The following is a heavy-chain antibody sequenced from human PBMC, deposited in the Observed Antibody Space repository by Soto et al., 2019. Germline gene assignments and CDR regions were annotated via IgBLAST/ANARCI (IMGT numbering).Heavy chain of an antibody. D-gene: IGHD1-26*01. CDR3: AKHTGRYSFDS. Sequence: PGGSLRLSCAASGFTFSNYAMSWVRHTPGKGLEWVSAIGASGGDTYYTDSVRGRFTISRDSSRSTLYLQMNSLRGDDTAAYYCAKHTGRYSFDSWGQGTLVTVSS. J-gene: IGHJ4*02. CDR2: IGASGGDT. CDR1: GFTFSNYA. V-gene: IGHV3-23*01.